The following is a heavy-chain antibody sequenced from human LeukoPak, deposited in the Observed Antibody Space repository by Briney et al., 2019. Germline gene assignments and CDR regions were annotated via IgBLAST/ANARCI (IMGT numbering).Heavy chain of an antibody. CDR3: ARSLPYGTTWYGRSDF. V-gene: IGHV3-7*03. Sequence: GGSLRLSCAASGFTFSNSWMSWVRQAPGKGLEWVANIRQDGDTKYYVDSVKGRFTISRDNAMNSLYLQMNSLRAEDTAIYYCARSLPYGTTWYGRSDFWGQGTLVTVSS. J-gene: IGHJ4*02. D-gene: IGHD6-13*01. CDR2: IRQDGDTK. CDR1: GFTFSNSW.